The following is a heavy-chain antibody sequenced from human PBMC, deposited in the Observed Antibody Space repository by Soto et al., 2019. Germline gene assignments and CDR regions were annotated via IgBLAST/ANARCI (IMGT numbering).Heavy chain of an antibody. CDR1: GYTFTSYG. D-gene: IGHD6-13*01. CDR2: ISAHNGNT. J-gene: IGHJ4*02. Sequence: ASVKVSCKASGYTFTSYGISWVRQAPGQGLEWMGWISAHNGNTDYAQKFQGRVTMTTDTSTSTASMELRSLRSDDTAVYYCARGSYISSWYSLDYWGQGTLVTVSS. V-gene: IGHV1-18*04. CDR3: ARGSYISSWYSLDY.